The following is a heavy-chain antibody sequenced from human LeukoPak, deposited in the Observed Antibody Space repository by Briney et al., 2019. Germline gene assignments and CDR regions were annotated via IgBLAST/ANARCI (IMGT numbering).Heavy chain of an antibody. J-gene: IGHJ4*02. V-gene: IGHV4-59*08. CDR3: ARRESSGFFDY. Sequence: SETLSLTCTVSGGSISSCYWSWIRQPPGKGLEWIGYIYYSGSTSYNPSLNSRVTISLDTSKNQFSLNLSSVTAADTAVYYCARRESSGFFDYWGQGTLVTVSS. CDR2: IYYSGST. D-gene: IGHD6-19*01. CDR1: GGSISSCY.